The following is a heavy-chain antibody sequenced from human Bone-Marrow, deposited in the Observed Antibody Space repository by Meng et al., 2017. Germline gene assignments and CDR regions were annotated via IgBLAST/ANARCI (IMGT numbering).Heavy chain of an antibody. CDR2: IKQDGSEK. Sequence: GGSLRLSCAASGFTFSSYAMNWVRQAPGKGLEWVANIKQDGSEKYYVDSVKGRFTISRDNAKNSLYLQMNSLRAEDTAVYYCARVPTLGLQGDYWGQGTLVTVSS. CDR1: GFTFSSYA. J-gene: IGHJ4*02. CDR3: ARVPTLGLQGDY. D-gene: IGHD5-24*01. V-gene: IGHV3-7*01.